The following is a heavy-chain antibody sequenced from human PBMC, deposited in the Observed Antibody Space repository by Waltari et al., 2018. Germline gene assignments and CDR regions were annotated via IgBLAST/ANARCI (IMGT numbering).Heavy chain of an antibody. D-gene: IGHD3-10*01. CDR2: INPGGGGT. CDR3: AGRPWGSYQYVGSWALEF. V-gene: IGHV1-46*01. Sequence: QVQLVQSGTEVKMPGSSVKISCKAIVYRYTPFSLHWLRQVPGQGLEWMGIINPGGGGTTTAQRFQGRLSMTKDMSARTAFLELNSLMSDDTATYFCAGRPWGSYQYVGSWALEFWGQGTLVTVSS. J-gene: IGHJ4*02. CDR1: VYRYTPFS.